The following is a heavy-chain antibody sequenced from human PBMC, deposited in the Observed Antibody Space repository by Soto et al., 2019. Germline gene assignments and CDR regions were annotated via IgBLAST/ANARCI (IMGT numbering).Heavy chain of an antibody. V-gene: IGHV5-51*01. CDR1: GYSFTSYW. CDR3: ARGGYYTTWFDP. J-gene: IGHJ5*02. D-gene: IGHD3-3*01. CDR2: IYPGDSDT. Sequence: GESLKISCKGSGYSFTSYWTGWVGQMPGKGLEWMGIIYPGDSDTRYSPSVQGHVTISADKSISTAYLQWSSLKASDTPMYYCARGGYYTTWFDPWGQGTLVTVSS.